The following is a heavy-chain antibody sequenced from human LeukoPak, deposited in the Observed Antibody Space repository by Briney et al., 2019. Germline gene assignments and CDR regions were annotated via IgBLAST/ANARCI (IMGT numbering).Heavy chain of an antibody. V-gene: IGHV3-21*01. Sequence: GGSLRLSCAASGFTFSSYSMNWVRQAPGKGLEWVSSISSSGAYTHYADSVKGRFTISRDNAKSSLYLQMNSLRAEDTAVYYCARGGDCTSTSCRGYMDVWGKGTTVTVSS. CDR3: ARGGDCTSTSCRGYMDV. CDR1: GFTFSSYS. J-gene: IGHJ6*03. CDR2: ISSSGAYT. D-gene: IGHD2-2*01.